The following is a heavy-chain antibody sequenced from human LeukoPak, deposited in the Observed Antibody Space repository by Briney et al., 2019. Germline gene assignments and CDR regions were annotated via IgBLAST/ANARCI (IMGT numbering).Heavy chain of an antibody. Sequence: SETLSLTCTVSGGSISSYYWSWIRQPPGKGLEWIGYIYCSGSTNYNPSPKSRVTISVDTSKNQFSLKLSSVTAADTAVYYCASITVDTAMVYFDYWGQGTLVTVSS. J-gene: IGHJ4*02. D-gene: IGHD5-18*01. CDR1: GGSISSYY. CDR3: ASITVDTAMVYFDY. V-gene: IGHV4-59*08. CDR2: IYCSGST.